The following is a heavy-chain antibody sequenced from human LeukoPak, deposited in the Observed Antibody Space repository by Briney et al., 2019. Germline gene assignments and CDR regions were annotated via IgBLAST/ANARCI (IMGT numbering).Heavy chain of an antibody. D-gene: IGHD2-15*01. J-gene: IGHJ4*02. V-gene: IGHV1-2*02. CDR1: GYTFTGYY. CDR3: ARDLLGYCSGGSCYRVGYLDY. CDR2: INPNSGGK. Sequence: GASVTVSCKASGYTFTGYYMHWVRQAPGQGLEWMGWINPNSGGKNYAQKFQGRVTMTRDTSISTAYMELSRLRSDDTAVYYCARDLLGYCSGGSCYRVGYLDYWGQGTLVTVSS.